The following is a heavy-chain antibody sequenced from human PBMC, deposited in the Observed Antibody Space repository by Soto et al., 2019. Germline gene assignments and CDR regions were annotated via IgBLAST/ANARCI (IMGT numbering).Heavy chain of an antibody. D-gene: IGHD3-22*01. J-gene: IGHJ4*02. CDR1: GYTFTSYY. Sequence: QVQLVQSGAEVKKPGASVKVSCKASGYTFTSYYMHWVRQAPGQGLEWMGIINPSGGSTSYAQKFQGRGTMTRDTSTSTVYMELSSLRSEDTAVYYFARDRSGYYVHWGQGTLVTVSS. CDR2: INPSGGST. CDR3: ARDRSGYYVH. V-gene: IGHV1-46*01.